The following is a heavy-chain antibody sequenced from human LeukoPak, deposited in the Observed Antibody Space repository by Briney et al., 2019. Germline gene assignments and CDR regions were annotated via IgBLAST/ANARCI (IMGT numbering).Heavy chain of an antibody. CDR1: GYTFTSYY. CDR3: ARDRIEDDRHYYYGTDV. D-gene: IGHD1-1*01. Sequence: GASVKVSCKASGYTFTSYYMHWVRQAPGQGLEWMGIINPSGGSTSYAQKFQGRVTMTRDTSTSTVYMELSSLRSEDTAVYYCARDRIEDDRHYYYGTDVWGQGTTVTVSS. V-gene: IGHV1-46*01. CDR2: INPSGGST. J-gene: IGHJ6*02.